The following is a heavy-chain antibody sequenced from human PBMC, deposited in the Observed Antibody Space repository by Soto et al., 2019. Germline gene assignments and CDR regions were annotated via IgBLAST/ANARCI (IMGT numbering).Heavy chain of an antibody. CDR3: ARPRGGQGAAAGISYYYYYMDV. J-gene: IGHJ6*03. CDR1: GGSFSGYY. CDR2: INHSGST. V-gene: IGHV4-34*01. D-gene: IGHD6-13*01. Sequence: PSETLSLTCAVYGGSFSGYYWSWIRQPPGKGLEWIGEINHSGSTNYNPSLKSRATISVDTSKNQFSLKLSSVTAADTAVYYCARPRGGQGAAAGISYYYYYMDVWGKGTTVTVSS.